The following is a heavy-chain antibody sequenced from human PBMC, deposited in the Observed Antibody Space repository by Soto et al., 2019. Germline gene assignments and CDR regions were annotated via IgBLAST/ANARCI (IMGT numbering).Heavy chain of an antibody. Sequence: EVQLVESGGGLVKPGGSLRLSCISSGFTFRTYTMNWVRQAPGKGLEWVSGIRGFSPYTFYAESVKGRFTISRDNAKNSLYLEMNSLSAEDTALYYCARESEDLTSNFDYWGQGTLVTVSS. CDR2: IRGFSPYT. J-gene: IGHJ4*02. CDR3: ARESEDLTSNFDY. CDR1: GFTFRTYT. V-gene: IGHV3-21*01.